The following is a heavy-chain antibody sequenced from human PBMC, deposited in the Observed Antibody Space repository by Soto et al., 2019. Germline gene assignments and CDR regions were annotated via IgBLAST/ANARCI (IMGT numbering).Heavy chain of an antibody. J-gene: IGHJ4*02. Sequence: SETLSLTCTVSGGSISNYFCNWIRQPAGKGLEWIGRIDNSGSTNYNPSLKSRITMSADTSRNQFSLKLNSVTAAETAVYYCARGGQDFWSGPFDYWGQGALVTVSS. CDR2: IDNSGST. CDR1: GGSISNYF. D-gene: IGHD3-3*01. V-gene: IGHV4-4*07. CDR3: ARGGQDFWSGPFDY.